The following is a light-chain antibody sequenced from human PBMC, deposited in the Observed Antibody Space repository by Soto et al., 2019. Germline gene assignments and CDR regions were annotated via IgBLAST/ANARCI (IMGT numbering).Light chain of an antibody. Sequence: EVVLTQSPVTLALSPGDGATLSCRTSHSVDIYLAWYQQKPGQAPRLLIYDVSNRATGIPARFSGSGSGTDFTLTISSLEPEDFAVYYCQQRKYWPPLTFGGGTKVELK. V-gene: IGKV3-11*01. CDR1: HSVDIY. J-gene: IGKJ4*01. CDR3: QQRKYWPPLT. CDR2: DVS.